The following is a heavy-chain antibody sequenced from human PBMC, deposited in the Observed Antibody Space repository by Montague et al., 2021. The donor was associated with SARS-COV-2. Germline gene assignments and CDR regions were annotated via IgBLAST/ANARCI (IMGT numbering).Heavy chain of an antibody. CDR2: IGPPGDT. J-gene: IGHJ6*02. D-gene: IGHD6-19*01. Sequence: SLRLSCAASGFSFKNYDIHWVRQTTGEGLEWVSAIGPPGDTYYAGSVKGRFSISREDAKNSLYLQMDSLRAEDTAVYYCARETPVAGTNFYGMDVWGLGTTVTVSS. V-gene: IGHV3-13*04. CDR3: ARETPVAGTNFYGMDV. CDR1: GFSFKNYD.